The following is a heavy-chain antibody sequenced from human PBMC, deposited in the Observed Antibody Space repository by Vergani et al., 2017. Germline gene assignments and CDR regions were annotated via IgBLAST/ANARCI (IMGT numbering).Heavy chain of an antibody. Sequence: EVQLVQSGAEVKKPGESLKISCEGSGYTFTDYWVGWVRQKPGKGLEWMGVVYARDSITRYSLSFEGQVTISSDKSINTAYLELDSLRASDSAMYYCVRRRWEGQEVDYWGQGTLVTVSS. D-gene: IGHD1-26*01. CDR1: GYTFTDYW. CDR3: VRRRWEGQEVDY. J-gene: IGHJ4*02. CDR2: VYARDSIT. V-gene: IGHV5-51*01.